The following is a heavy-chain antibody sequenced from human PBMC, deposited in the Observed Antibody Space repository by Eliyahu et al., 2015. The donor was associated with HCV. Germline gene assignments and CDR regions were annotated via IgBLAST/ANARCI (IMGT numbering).Heavy chain of an antibody. Sequence: QVQLQESGPGLVKPSETLSLTCTVSGGSXSNDYWSWIRQPPGKGLEMDWVNYFRGRTTYNTPLKSRVTISLDTSKNQFSLKLNSVTAADTAIYYCTTSTGSPTGGFEFDYWGQGTLVTVSS. CDR3: TTSTGSPTGGFEFDY. CDR2: NYFRGRT. J-gene: IGHJ4*02. D-gene: IGHD1-26*01. V-gene: IGHV4-59*08. CDR1: GGSXSNDY.